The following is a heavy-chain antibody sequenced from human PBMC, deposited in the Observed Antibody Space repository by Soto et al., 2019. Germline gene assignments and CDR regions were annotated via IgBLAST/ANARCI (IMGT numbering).Heavy chain of an antibody. J-gene: IGHJ4*02. CDR2: INPNGGST. D-gene: IGHD2-21*01. CDR1: GYTFIHYY. Sequence: QVQLVQSGAEVKKPGASVKISCKASGYTFIHYYIHWVRQAPGQGLEWMAIINPNGGSTNYAQNFQGRVTVTCDTSTTTVSMELNSLESDDTAVYFCARSRLQGDFWGQGTLVTVSS. CDR3: ARSRLQGDF. V-gene: IGHV1-46*01.